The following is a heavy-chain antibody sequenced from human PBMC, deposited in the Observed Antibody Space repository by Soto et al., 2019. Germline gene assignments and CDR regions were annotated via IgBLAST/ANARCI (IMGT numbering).Heavy chain of an antibody. Sequence: QVQLQESGPGLVKPSQTLSLTCTVSGGSISSGDYYWSWIRQPPGKGLEWIGYIDYSGSTYYNPSLRSRLTISVDTSKTQFSLKLSSVTAAATAVYYCARGRSTLFGRYFAYWGQGTLVTVYS. V-gene: IGHV4-30-4*01. J-gene: IGHJ4*02. CDR1: GGSISSGDYY. CDR2: IDYSGST. D-gene: IGHD3-3*01. CDR3: ARGRSTLFGRYFAY.